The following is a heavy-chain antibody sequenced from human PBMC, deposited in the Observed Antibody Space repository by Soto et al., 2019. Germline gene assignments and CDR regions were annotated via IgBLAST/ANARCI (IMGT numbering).Heavy chain of an antibody. CDR3: ARESPLYYDFWSGYRSFMDV. D-gene: IGHD3-3*01. CDR1: GYTFTSYG. Sequence: QVQLVQSGAEVKKPGASVKVSCKASGYTFTSYGISWVRQAPGQGLEWMGWISAYNGNTNYAQKLQGRVTMTTDTSTSTAYIELRSLRSDDTAVYYCARESPLYYDFWSGYRSFMDVWRNGTTVTVSS. CDR2: ISAYNGNT. V-gene: IGHV1-18*01. J-gene: IGHJ6*03.